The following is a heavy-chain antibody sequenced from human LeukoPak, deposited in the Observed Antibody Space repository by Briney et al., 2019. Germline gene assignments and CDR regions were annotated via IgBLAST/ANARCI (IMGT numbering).Heavy chain of an antibody. CDR3: ARDGPLTGVFDY. V-gene: IGHV3-7*01. CDR2: IKTDGSEK. Sequence: GGSLRLSCEGSGFTFSNYWMGWVRQAPGKGLQWVANIKTDGSEKYYVDSVKGRFTISRDNAKNSLYLQMNSLRAEDTAVYYCARDGPLTGVFDYWGQGTLVTVSS. J-gene: IGHJ4*02. CDR1: GFTFSNYW. D-gene: IGHD7-27*01.